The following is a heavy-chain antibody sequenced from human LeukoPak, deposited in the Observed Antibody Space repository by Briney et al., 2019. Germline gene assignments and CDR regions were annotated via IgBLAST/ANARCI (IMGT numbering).Heavy chain of an antibody. V-gene: IGHV3-74*01. J-gene: IGHJ3*01. CDR2: ITQDGSTT. CDR1: GFRFSNYW. CDR3: AKFRDGVS. D-gene: IGHD3-3*01. Sequence: PGGSLRLSCAASGFRFSNYWMHWVRQAPGKGLVWVSRITQDGSTTTYADSVKGRFTISRDNAKNTLYLQMNSLTTEDTAVYSCAKFRDGVSWGQGTMVTVSS.